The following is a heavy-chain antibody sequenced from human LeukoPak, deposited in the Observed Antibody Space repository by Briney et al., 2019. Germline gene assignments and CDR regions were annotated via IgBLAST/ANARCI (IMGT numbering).Heavy chain of an antibody. D-gene: IGHD3-10*01. CDR1: GFTVSGNY. CDR3: AREDYYGSGSYGGYFDY. Sequence: GGSLRLSCAASGFTVSGNYMSWVRQAPGKGLEWVSVIYSGGSTYYADSVKGRFTISRDNSKNTIYLQMNSLRAEDTAVYYCAREDYYGSGSYGGYFDYWGQGTLVTVSS. J-gene: IGHJ4*02. V-gene: IGHV3-53*01. CDR2: IYSGGST.